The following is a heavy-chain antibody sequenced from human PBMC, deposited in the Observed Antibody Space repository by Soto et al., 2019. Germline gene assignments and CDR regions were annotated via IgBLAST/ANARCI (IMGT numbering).Heavy chain of an antibody. Sequence: PGESQKISCKGSGFTFTTYWIGWVRQMPGKGLEWMGIIYPGDSDTRYSPSFQGHVTISADKSISTAYLQWSSLKASDTALYFCARRGGTYYDYWGHGTLVTVSS. CDR1: GFTFTTYW. J-gene: IGHJ4*01. D-gene: IGHD1-26*01. CDR2: IYPGDSDT. V-gene: IGHV5-51*01. CDR3: ARRGGTYYDY.